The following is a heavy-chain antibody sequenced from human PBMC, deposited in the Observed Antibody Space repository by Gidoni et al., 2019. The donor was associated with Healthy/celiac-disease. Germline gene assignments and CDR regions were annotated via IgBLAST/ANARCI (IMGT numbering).Heavy chain of an antibody. V-gene: IGHV4-59*01. D-gene: IGHD3-16*01. J-gene: IGHJ5*02. Sequence: QVQLQESGPGLVKPSEALSTTCTDSGGSISSYYWSWIRPPPGKGLEWIGYIDYRGSPNDNPSLKIRVSISVDTSKNQFSLKLSSVTAADTAVYDCAREGGPNWFDPWGQGTLVTVSS. CDR2: IDYRGSP. CDR3: AREGGPNWFDP. CDR1: GGSISSYY.